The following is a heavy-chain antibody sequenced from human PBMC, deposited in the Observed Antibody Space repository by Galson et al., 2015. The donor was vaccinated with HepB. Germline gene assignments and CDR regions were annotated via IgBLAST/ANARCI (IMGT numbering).Heavy chain of an antibody. V-gene: IGHV3-23*01. D-gene: IGHD3-3*01. CDR3: AKVTLRFLEWLLHPIDY. Sequence: SLRLSCAASGFTFSSYAMSWVRQAPGKGLEWVSAISGSGGSTYYADSVKGRFTISRDNSKNTLYLQMNSLRAEGTAVYYCAKVTLRFLEWLLHPIDYWGQGTLVTVSS. J-gene: IGHJ4*02. CDR1: GFTFSSYA. CDR2: ISGSGGST.